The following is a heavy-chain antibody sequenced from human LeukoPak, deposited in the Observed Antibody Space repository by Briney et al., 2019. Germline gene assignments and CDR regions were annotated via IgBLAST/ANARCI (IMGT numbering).Heavy chain of an antibody. J-gene: IGHJ5*02. V-gene: IGHV3-53*05. Sequence: GGSLRLSCAASGLTVSSNYMSWVRQAPGKGLEWVSVIYSGGSTYYADSVKGRFTISRDNSKNTLYLQMNSLRSEDTAVYYCARDNSVRDEAWWFNPWGQGTLVTVSS. CDR2: IYSGGST. CDR1: GLTVSSNY. D-gene: IGHD5-24*01. CDR3: ARDNSVRDEAWWFNP.